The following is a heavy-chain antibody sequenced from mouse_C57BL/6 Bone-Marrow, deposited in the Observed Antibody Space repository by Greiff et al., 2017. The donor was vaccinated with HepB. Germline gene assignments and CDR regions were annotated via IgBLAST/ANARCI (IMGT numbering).Heavy chain of an antibody. CDR3: ARRSSFMDY. J-gene: IGHJ4*01. CDR2: ISNGGGST. D-gene: IGHD1-1*01. V-gene: IGHV5-12*01. Sequence: EVQVVESGGGLVQPGGSLKLSCAASGFTFSDYYMYWVRQTPEKRLEWVAYISNGGGSTYYPDTVKGRFTISRDNAKNTLYLQMSRLKSEDTAMYYCARRSSFMDYWGQGTSVTVSS. CDR1: GFTFSDYY.